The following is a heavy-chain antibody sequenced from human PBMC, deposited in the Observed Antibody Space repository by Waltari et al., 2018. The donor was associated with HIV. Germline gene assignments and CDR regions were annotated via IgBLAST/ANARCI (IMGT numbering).Heavy chain of an antibody. D-gene: IGHD1-1*01. CDR2: INTRTGNA. CDR3: ARVDGSASFSFDS. Sequence: QVQLVQSGSDLKKPGASVNVSCKASTYTFTNYALNSVRQAPGQGLEWMGWINTRTGNATYAQAFTGRFVFSLDTSVSTAYLQITSLKAEDTAIYYCARVDGSASFSFDSWGQGALVTVSS. V-gene: IGHV7-4-1*02. J-gene: IGHJ4*02. CDR1: TYTFTNYA.